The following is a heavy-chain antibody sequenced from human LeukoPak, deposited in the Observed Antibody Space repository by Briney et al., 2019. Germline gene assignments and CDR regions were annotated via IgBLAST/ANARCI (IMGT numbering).Heavy chain of an antibody. V-gene: IGHV4-39*01. J-gene: IGHJ4*02. Sequence: KPSETLSLTCTVSGVSISSSSYYWGWIRQPPGKGLEGIGSIYYSGSTYYSPSLKSRVTISVDTSKNQFSLKLSSVTAADTAVYYCARQPPYGSGNERWGQGTLVTVSS. D-gene: IGHD3-10*01. CDR3: ARQPPYGSGNER. CDR2: IYYSGST. CDR1: GVSISSSSYY.